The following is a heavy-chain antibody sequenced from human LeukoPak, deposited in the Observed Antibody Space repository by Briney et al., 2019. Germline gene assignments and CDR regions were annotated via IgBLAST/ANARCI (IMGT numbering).Heavy chain of an antibody. D-gene: IGHD3-22*01. V-gene: IGHV1-24*01. CDR1: GYTLTELS. CDR3: ATDYYDSSGYCDY. J-gene: IGHJ4*02. CDR2: FDPEDGET. Sequence: ASVKVSFTVSGYTLTELSMHWVRQAPGKGLEWMGGFDPEDGETIYAQKFQGRVTMTEDTSTDTAYMELSSLRSEDTAVYYCATDYYDSSGYCDYWGQGTLVTVSS.